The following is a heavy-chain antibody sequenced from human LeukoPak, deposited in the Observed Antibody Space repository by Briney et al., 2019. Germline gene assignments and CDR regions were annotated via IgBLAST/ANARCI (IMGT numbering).Heavy chain of an antibody. V-gene: IGHV3-66*01. D-gene: IGHD1-26*01. CDR3: ARAEWELLDYYYGMDV. CDR2: IYSGGST. CDR1: GFTVSSNY. J-gene: IGHJ6*02. Sequence: GRSLRLSCAASGFTVSSNYMSWVRQAPGKGLEWVSVIYSGGSTYHADSVKGRFTISRDNSKNTLYLQMNSLRAEDTAVYYCARAEWELLDYYYGMDVWGQGTTVTVSS.